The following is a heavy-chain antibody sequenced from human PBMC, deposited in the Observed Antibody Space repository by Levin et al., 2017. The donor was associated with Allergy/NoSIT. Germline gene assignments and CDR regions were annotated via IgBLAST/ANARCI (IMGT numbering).Heavy chain of an antibody. J-gene: IGHJ4*02. D-gene: IGHD1-1*01. CDR2: ISDDGSSE. Sequence: GESLKISCAASGFTFSNYAMHWVRQAPGKGLQWVGVISDDGSSEFYIDSVKGRFTISRDNSKNRLYLQMDSLRAEDTALYYCVREIAEEGTWGQGTLVIVSS. CDR1: GFTFSNYA. V-gene: IGHV3-30-3*01. CDR3: VREIAEEGT.